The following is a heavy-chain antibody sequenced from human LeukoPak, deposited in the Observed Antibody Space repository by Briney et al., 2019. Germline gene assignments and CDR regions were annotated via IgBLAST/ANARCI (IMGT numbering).Heavy chain of an antibody. D-gene: IGHD1-14*01. Sequence: GGSLRLSCAASGFTVSGNYISWVRQAPGKGLEWVSLISGDGTKYYADPVKGRFTISRDNSKNTVHLQMNSLRPEAAALYYCARDVPPYLTSPWGLDVWGQGTTVTVSS. J-gene: IGHJ6*02. V-gene: IGHV3-66*01. CDR1: GFTVSGNY. CDR3: ARDVPPYLTSPWGLDV. CDR2: ISGDGTK.